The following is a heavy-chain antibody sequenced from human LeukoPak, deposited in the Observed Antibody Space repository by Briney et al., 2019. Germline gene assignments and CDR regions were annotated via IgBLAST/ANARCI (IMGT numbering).Heavy chain of an antibody. CDR1: GFTFSSYW. CDR2: IKQDGSEK. CDR3: ARVRFLEWLLFDY. D-gene: IGHD3-3*01. J-gene: IGHJ4*02. V-gene: IGHV3-7*04. Sequence: GGSLRLSCAASGFTFSSYWMSWVRQAPGKGLEWVANIKQDGSEKYYVDSVKGRFTISRDNAKSSLYLQMNSLRAEDTAVYYCARVRFLEWLLFDYWGQGTLVTVSS.